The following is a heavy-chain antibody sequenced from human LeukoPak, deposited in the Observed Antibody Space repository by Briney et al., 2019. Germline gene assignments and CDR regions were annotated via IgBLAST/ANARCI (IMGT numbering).Heavy chain of an antibody. CDR3: ARVRRDCSSTSYYTRYYYYYYMDV. V-gene: IGHV4-59*11. CDR1: GGSISSHY. D-gene: IGHD2-2*02. Sequence: SETLSLTCTVSGGSISSHYWSWIRQPPGKGLEWIGYIYYSGSTNYNPSLKSRVTISVDTSKNQFSLKLSSVTAADTAVYYCARVRRDCSSTSYYTRYYYYYYMDVWGKGTTVTVSS. J-gene: IGHJ6*03. CDR2: IYYSGST.